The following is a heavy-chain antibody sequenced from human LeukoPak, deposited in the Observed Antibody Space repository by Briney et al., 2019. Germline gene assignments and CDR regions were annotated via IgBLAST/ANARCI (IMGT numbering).Heavy chain of an antibody. V-gene: IGHV4-4*07. J-gene: IGHJ5*02. CDR3: ARGHVAARPLWFDH. CDR1: GGSISSYY. Sequence: SETLSLTCTVSGGSISSYYWSWIRQPAGKGLEWIGRIYTSGSTNYNPSLKSRVTMSVDTSKNQFSLKLSSVTAADTAVYYCARGHVAARPLWFDHWGQGTLATVSS. CDR2: IYTSGST. D-gene: IGHD6-6*01.